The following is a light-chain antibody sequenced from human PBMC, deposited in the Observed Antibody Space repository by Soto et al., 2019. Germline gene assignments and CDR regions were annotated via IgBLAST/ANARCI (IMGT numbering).Light chain of an antibody. CDR3: QQNNNWPPYT. J-gene: IGKJ2*01. Sequence: EVVMTQSPATLSASPGERVSLSCRASRKISSNLAWYQQKRGQTPRLLIYGASTRAPGIPARFSGSGSGTEFTLNISSLQSEDFAVYYCQQNNNWPPYTFGQGTKLEIK. V-gene: IGKV3D-15*01. CDR1: RKISSN. CDR2: GAS.